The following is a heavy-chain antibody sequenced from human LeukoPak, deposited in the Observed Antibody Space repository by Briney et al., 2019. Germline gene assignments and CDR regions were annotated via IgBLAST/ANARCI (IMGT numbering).Heavy chain of an antibody. CDR3: ARDFYGSGGNWVDP. CDR2: IYSGGST. CDR1: GFTVSSNY. Sequence: PGGSLRLSCAASGFTVSSNYMSWVRQAPGKGLEWVSVIYSGGSTYYADSVKGRFTISRDNSKNTLYLQMNSLRAEDTAVYYCARDFYGSGGNWVDPWGQGTLVTVSS. V-gene: IGHV3-66*01. D-gene: IGHD3-10*01. J-gene: IGHJ5*02.